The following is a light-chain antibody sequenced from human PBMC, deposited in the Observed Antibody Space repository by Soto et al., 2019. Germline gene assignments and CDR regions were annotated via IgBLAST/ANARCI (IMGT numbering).Light chain of an antibody. CDR1: QRVSSY. Sequence: EIVLTQSPATLSLSPGERATLSCRASQRVSSYLAWYQQKPRQAPRLLIYDASNRATGIPARFSGSGSGTAFSPTNSSLLPEDFAVYYCKHHSNWHCITFGGGTKVEIK. V-gene: IGKV3-11*01. CDR3: KHHSNWHCIT. J-gene: IGKJ4*01. CDR2: DAS.